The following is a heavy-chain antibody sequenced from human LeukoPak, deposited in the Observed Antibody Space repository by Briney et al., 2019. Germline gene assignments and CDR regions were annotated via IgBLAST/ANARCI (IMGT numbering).Heavy chain of an antibody. Sequence: GGSLRLSCSASGFTFSSYAMHWVRQARGKGLEYVSAISSNGGSTYYADSVKGRFTISRGNSKNTLYLQMSSLRAEDTAVYYCLETDVDTARWGQGTLVTVSS. CDR3: LETDVDTAR. D-gene: IGHD5-18*01. CDR1: GFTFSSYA. CDR2: ISSNGGST. V-gene: IGHV3-64D*06. J-gene: IGHJ4*02.